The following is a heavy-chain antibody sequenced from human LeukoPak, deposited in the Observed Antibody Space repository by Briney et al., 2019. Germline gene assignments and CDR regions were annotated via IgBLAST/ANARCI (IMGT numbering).Heavy chain of an antibody. Sequence: PSETLSLTCTVSGDSISTYYWTWIRQPPGKGLEWIGHIYFSGSTNYNPSLKSRVTISVDTSKNQFSLKLSSVTAADTAVYYCARRCSSASCPLDHWGQGTLVTVSS. D-gene: IGHD2-2*01. CDR2: IYFSGST. J-gene: IGHJ4*02. CDR3: ARRCSSASCPLDH. V-gene: IGHV4-59*08. CDR1: GDSISTYY.